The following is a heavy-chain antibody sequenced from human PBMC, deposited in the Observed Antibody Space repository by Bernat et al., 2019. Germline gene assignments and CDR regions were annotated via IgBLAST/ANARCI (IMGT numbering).Heavy chain of an antibody. D-gene: IGHD5-18*01. CDR2: IYSGGST. J-gene: IGHJ2*01. CDR1: GFTVSSNY. V-gene: IGHV3-53*02. Sequence: EVQLMETGGGLIQPGGSLGLSCAASGFTVSSNYMSWVRQAPGKGLEWVSVIYSGGSTYYADSVKGRFTISRDNSKNTLYLQMNSLRAEDTAVYYCARDGRRWDSYGSWYFDLWGRGTLVTVSS. CDR3: ARDGRRWDSYGSWYFDL.